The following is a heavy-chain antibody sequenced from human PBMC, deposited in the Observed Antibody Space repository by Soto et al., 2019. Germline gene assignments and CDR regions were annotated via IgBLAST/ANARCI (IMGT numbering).Heavy chain of an antibody. CDR2: INWDGTTI. CDR3: AKDSSYRANVCLEN. D-gene: IGHD3-16*02. Sequence: LRLSCAASGFSFDDYSMHWVRQAPGKGLEWVSLINWDGTTINYAASVKGRFTISRDNSKNSLYLEMKSLRTDDTALYYCAKDSSYRANVCLENWGQGTLVNVSS. CDR1: GFSFDDYS. V-gene: IGHV3-43*01. J-gene: IGHJ4*02.